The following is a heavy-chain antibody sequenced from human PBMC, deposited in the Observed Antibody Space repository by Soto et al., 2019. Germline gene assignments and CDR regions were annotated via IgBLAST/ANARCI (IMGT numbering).Heavy chain of an antibody. Sequence: WASVKVSCKASGYTLTGYYMHWVRQAPGQGLEWMGWINPNSGGTNYAQKFQGRVTMTRDTSISTAYMELSRLRSDDTAVYYCAVGVGRSSSWYPPLTYFDYWGQRTMVTVSS. D-gene: IGHD6-13*01. CDR2: INPNSGGT. J-gene: IGHJ4*02. V-gene: IGHV1-2*02. CDR1: GYTLTGYY. CDR3: AVGVGRSSSWYPPLTYFDY.